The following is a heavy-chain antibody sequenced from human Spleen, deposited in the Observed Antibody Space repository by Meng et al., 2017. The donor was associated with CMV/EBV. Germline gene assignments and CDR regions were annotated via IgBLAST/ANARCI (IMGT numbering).Heavy chain of an antibody. V-gene: IGHV3-74*01. J-gene: IGHJ4*02. Sequence: GESLKISCAASGFTFSNYWMHWVRQAPGERLVWVSHVNSDGSITNYADSVKGRFTISRGNAKSTLYLKMNSLRAEDTAVYYCAKDHRGYCSSTSCPHDYWGQGTLVTVSS. CDR3: AKDHRGYCSSTSCPHDY. CDR2: VNSDGSIT. CDR1: GFTFSNYW. D-gene: IGHD2-2*01.